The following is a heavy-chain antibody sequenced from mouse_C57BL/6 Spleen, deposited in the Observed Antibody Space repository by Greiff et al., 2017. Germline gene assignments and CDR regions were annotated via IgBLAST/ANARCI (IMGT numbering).Heavy chain of an antibody. D-gene: IGHD2-3*01. CDR3: EREDGYYGAMDY. V-gene: IGHV1-54*01. Sequence: VQLQQSGAELVRPGTSVKVSCKASGYAFTNYLIEWVKQRPGQGLEWIGVINPGSGGTNYNEKFKGKATLTADKSSSTAYMQLSSLTSEDSAVYFCEREDGYYGAMDYWGQGTSVTVSS. J-gene: IGHJ4*01. CDR2: INPGSGGT. CDR1: GYAFTNYL.